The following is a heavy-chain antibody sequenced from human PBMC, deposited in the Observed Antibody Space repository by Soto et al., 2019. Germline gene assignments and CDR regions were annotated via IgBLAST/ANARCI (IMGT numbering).Heavy chain of an antibody. D-gene: IGHD2-21*01. Sequence: GRSLRLSCASSGVTFGNFAMTGSGQTPGKGLKWVSTITETGGDTYNPDSVKGRFTISRDNSKNTLYLQMTSLRAEDTAFYDCTKALPAFAFMDV. V-gene: IGHV3-23*01. CDR3: TKALPAFAFMDV. CDR2: ITETGGDT. CDR1: GVTFGNFA. J-gene: IGHJ6*03.